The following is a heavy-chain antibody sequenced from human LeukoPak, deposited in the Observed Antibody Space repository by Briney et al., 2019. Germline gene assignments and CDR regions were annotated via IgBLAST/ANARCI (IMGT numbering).Heavy chain of an antibody. Sequence: GGSLRLSCAASGFTFSSDWMHWVRQAPGKGLVWVSRISSGGSSTNYADSVKGRFTISRDNAKNTLYLQMNSLRAEDTAVYYCAKGGIVGTTQPYFDYWGQGTLVTVSS. CDR2: ISSGGSST. CDR3: AKGGIVGTTQPYFDY. V-gene: IGHV3-74*01. D-gene: IGHD1-26*01. CDR1: GFTFSSDW. J-gene: IGHJ4*02.